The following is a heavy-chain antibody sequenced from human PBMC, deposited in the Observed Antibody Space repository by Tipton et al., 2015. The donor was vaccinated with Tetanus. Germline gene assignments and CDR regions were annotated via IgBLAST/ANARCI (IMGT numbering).Heavy chain of an antibody. CDR3: ARSLRWFGELFYGMDV. D-gene: IGHD3-10*01. CDR1: GGSISSYY. Sequence: TLSLTCTVSGGSISSYYWSWIRQPPGKGLEWIGYIYYSGSTNYNPSPKSRVTISVDTSKNQFSLKLSSVTAADTAVYYCARSLRWFGELFYGMDVWGQGTTVTVSS. CDR2: IYYSGST. V-gene: IGHV4-59*07. J-gene: IGHJ6*02.